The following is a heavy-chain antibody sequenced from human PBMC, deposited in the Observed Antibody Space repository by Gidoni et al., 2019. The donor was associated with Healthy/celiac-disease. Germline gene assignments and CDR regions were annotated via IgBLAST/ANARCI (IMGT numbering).Heavy chain of an antibody. CDR3: AKGGEDYYDSSGYYFADY. J-gene: IGHJ4*02. Sequence: QVQLVESGGGVVQPGRSLRLSCAASGFTFSSYGMHWVRQAPGKGLEWVAVISYDGSNKYYADSVKGRFTISRDNSKNTLYLQMNSLRAEDTAVYYCAKGGEDYYDSSGYYFADYWGQGTLVTVSS. CDR2: ISYDGSNK. CDR1: GFTFSSYG. D-gene: IGHD3-22*01. V-gene: IGHV3-30*18.